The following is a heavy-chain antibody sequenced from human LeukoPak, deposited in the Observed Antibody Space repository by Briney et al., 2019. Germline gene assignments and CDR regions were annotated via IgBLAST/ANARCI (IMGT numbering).Heavy chain of an antibody. D-gene: IGHD2-2*01. J-gene: IGHJ4*02. CDR1: GYTFTGYY. CDR3: ARGIVVVPAAVFDY. CDR2: INPNTGGT. V-gene: IGHV1-2*02. Sequence: ASVKVSCKASGYTFTGYYLHWVLQAPGQGLEWMGWINPNTGGTNYAPTFQGRVTMTRDTSIRAAYMDLTSLRFDDTAVYYCARGIVVVPAAVFDYWGQGTLVTVSS.